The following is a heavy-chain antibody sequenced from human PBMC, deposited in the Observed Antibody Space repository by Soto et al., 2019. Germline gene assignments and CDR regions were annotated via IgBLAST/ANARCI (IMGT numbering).Heavy chain of an antibody. CDR1: GFTFSSYG. V-gene: IGHV3-33*01. D-gene: IGHD3-10*01. J-gene: IGHJ4*02. Sequence: QVQLVESGGGVVQPGRSLRLSCAASGFTFSSYGMHWVRQAPGKGLEWVAVIWSDGSNKYYADSVKGRFTISRDNSKNTLYLQMNCLRVEHTAVYYCARGYGSGSWCLRGFDYWGQGTLVIVSS. CDR2: IWSDGSNK. CDR3: ARGYGSGSWCLRGFDY.